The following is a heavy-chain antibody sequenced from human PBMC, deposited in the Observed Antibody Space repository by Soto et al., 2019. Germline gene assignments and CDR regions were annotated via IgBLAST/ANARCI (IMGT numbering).Heavy chain of an antibody. CDR2: IFPSGST. CDR3: AKDLRWGYY. J-gene: IGHJ4*02. V-gene: IGHV4-4*02. CDR1: GGSISSSNW. D-gene: IGHD2-21*01. Sequence: QVQLQESGPGLVKTSGTLSLPCAVSGGSISSSNWWRWVRQSPGKGLDWIGEIFPSGSTNYTPAPKSRVSMSGGTSETQFSLMLSSVTAADTAVYYCAKDLRWGYYCVQGTLVAVSS.